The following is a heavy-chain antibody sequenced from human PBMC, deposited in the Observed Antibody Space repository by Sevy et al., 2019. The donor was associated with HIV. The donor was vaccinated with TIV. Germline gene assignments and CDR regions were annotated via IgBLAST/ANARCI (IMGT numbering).Heavy chain of an antibody. CDR1: GFTFNIYA. V-gene: IGHV3-23*01. CDR2: IDPSGGTT. Sequence: GGSLRLSCEASGFTFNIYAMSWVRQAPGKGLEWVSAIDPSGGTTFYADSVKGRFTISRDNSKNTLYLQMNSLRVEDTAVYYSAKDAILTTVTADAFDIWGHGTMVTVSS. CDR3: AKDAILTTVTADAFDI. J-gene: IGHJ3*02. D-gene: IGHD4-17*01.